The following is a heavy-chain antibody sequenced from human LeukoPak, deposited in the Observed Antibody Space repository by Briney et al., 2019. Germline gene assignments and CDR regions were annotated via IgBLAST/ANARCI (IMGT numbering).Heavy chain of an antibody. J-gene: IGHJ4*02. CDR3: AKDGWTTVATDY. Sequence: GGSLRLSYAASGFTFSSYAMSWVRQAPGKGLEWVSAISGSGGSTYYADSEKGRFTISRDNSKNTLYLQMNSLRAEDTAVYYCAKDGWTTVATDYWGQGTLVTVSS. D-gene: IGHD4-23*01. V-gene: IGHV3-23*01. CDR2: ISGSGGST. CDR1: GFTFSSYA.